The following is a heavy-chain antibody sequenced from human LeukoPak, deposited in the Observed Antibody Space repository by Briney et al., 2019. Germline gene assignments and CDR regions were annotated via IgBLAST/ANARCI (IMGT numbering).Heavy chain of an antibody. V-gene: IGHV4-61*02. CDR3: AGRGSSSGTFDI. D-gene: IGHD2-2*01. J-gene: IGHJ3*02. CDR2: IYTSGGT. Sequence: SETLSLTCTVSGGSITNLNYYWTWIRQPAGKRLEWIGRIYTSGGTNYNPSLKSRVTMSVDKSKNQISLNLASLTAADTALYYCAGRGSSSGTFDIWGPGTFVTVSS. CDR1: GGSITNLNYY.